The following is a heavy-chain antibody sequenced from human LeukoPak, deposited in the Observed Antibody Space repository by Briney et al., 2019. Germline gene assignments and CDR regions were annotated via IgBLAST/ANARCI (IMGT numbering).Heavy chain of an antibody. CDR2: ISSSSSTI. CDR3: ARDRFDAFDI. V-gene: IGHV3-48*01. Sequence: PGGSLRLSCAASGFTFSSYEMNWVRQAPGKGLEWVSYISSSSSTIYHADSVKGRFTISRDNAKNSLYLQMNSLKAEDTAVYYCARDRFDAFDIWGQGTMVTVSS. D-gene: IGHD3-3*01. CDR1: GFTFSSYE. J-gene: IGHJ3*02.